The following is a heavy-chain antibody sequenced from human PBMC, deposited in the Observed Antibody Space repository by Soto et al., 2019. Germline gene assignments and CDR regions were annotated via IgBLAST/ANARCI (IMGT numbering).Heavy chain of an antibody. CDR2: IYYSGST. CDR1: GGSISSGGYY. Sequence: QVQLQESGPGLVKPSQTLSLTCTVSGGSISSGGYYWSWIRQHPGKGLEWIGYIYYSGSTYYNPSLKSRVIISVDTSKNQFSLKMTPVTAADSAVYYFARVSGSDCPLSMHVWGQGTTVTVSS. V-gene: IGHV4-31*03. J-gene: IGHJ6*02. CDR3: ARVSGSDCPLSMHV. D-gene: IGHD2-21*02.